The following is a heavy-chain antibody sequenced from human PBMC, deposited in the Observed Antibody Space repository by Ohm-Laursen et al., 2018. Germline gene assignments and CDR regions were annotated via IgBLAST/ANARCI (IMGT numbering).Heavy chain of an antibody. D-gene: IGHD2-15*01. CDR1: GFTFSNYG. CDR2: VSYDERYK. V-gene: IGHV3-30*03. Sequence: SSLRLSCSASGFTFSNYGMHWVRQAPGKGLEWVAVVSYDERYKNYVDSVKGRFTVSRDNAKNSLYLQMNSLRAEDTAVYYCARDYCSGGSCYSYWFDPWGQGTLVTVSS. J-gene: IGHJ5*02. CDR3: ARDYCSGGSCYSYWFDP.